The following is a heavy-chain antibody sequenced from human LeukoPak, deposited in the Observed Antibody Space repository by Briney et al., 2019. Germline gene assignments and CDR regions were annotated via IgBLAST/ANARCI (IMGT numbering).Heavy chain of an antibody. CDR1: GGTFSSYA. V-gene: IGHV1-69*06. CDR2: IIPIFGTA. Sequence: SVKVSCKASGGTFSSYAISWVRQAPGQGLEWMGGIIPIFGTANYAQKFQGRVTITADKSTSTAYMELSSLRSEDTAVYYYARDYGDWKTVFDPWGQGTLVTVSS. J-gene: IGHJ5*02. D-gene: IGHD4-17*01. CDR3: ARDYGDWKTVFDP.